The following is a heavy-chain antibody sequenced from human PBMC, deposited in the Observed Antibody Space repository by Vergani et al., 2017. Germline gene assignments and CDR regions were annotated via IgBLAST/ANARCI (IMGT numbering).Heavy chain of an antibody. D-gene: IGHD1-26*01. CDR3: AGGRLKIEGVTSNWFDP. CDR1: GYTFTTYG. J-gene: IGHJ5*02. V-gene: IGHV1-18*01. CDR2: ISASNGNT. Sequence: QVQLVQSGTEVKKPGASVKVSCKASGYTFTTYGISWVRQAPGQGLEWLGWISASNGNTNYAQKLLGRVTMTTDRSTRTDYMELRSLRSDDTAVYYWAGGRLKIEGVTSNWFDPWGQGTLVTVSS.